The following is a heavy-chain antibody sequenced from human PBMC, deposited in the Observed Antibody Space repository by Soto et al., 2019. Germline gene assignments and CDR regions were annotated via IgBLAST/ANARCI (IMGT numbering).Heavy chain of an antibody. V-gene: IGHV5-10-1*01. CDR2: IDPSDSYT. CDR1: GYSFTSYW. CDR3: ARYYNILTGYDY. J-gene: IGHJ4*02. Sequence: HGESLKISCKGSGYSFTSYWISWVRQMPGKGLEWMGRIDPSDSYTNYSPSFQGHVTISANKSISTAYLQWSSLKASDTAMYYCARYYNILTGYDYWGQGTLVTVSS. D-gene: IGHD3-9*01.